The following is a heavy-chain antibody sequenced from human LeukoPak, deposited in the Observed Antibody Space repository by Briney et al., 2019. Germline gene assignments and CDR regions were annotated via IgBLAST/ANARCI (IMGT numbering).Heavy chain of an antibody. D-gene: IGHD1-1*01. CDR3: ARGRTTFDY. V-gene: IGHV4-59*08. CDR1: GGSISSYY. CDR2: IYDSGST. Sequence: SETLSLTCTVSGGSISSYYWSWIRQPPGKELEWIGYIYDSGSTNYNPSLKSRVTISVVTSKNQFSLKLSSVTAADTAVYYCARGRTTFDYWGQGTLVTVSS. J-gene: IGHJ4*02.